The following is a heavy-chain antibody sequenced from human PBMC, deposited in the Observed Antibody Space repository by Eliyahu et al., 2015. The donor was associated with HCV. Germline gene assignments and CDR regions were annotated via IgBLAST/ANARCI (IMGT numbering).Heavy chain of an antibody. CDR2: IWYDGSNK. CDR3: ARSRVVVAAPFDY. CDR1: GFXFSSYG. J-gene: IGHJ4*02. Sequence: QVQLXESGGGVVQPGXSLRLXCAASGFXFSSYGMHWVRQAPGKGLEWVAVIWYDGSNKYYADXVKGRFTISRDNSKNTLYLQMNSLRAEDTAVYYCARSRVVVAAPFDYWGQGTLVTVSS. V-gene: IGHV3-33*01. D-gene: IGHD2-15*01.